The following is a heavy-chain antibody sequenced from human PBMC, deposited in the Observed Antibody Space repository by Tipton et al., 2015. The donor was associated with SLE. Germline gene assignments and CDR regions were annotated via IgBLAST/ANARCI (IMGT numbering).Heavy chain of an antibody. D-gene: IGHD6-19*01. CDR2: IHHSGSI. CDR1: GGSISTYH. J-gene: IGHJ4*02. CDR3: ARDLSGWYGLDY. Sequence: TLSLTCTISGGSISTYHWSWLRQSPGKGLEWIGYIHHSGSINYNPSLRSQVTMSMDTSQNQFSLKLSSVTAADTAVYYCARDLSGWYGLDYWGQGTLVTVSS. V-gene: IGHV4-59*01.